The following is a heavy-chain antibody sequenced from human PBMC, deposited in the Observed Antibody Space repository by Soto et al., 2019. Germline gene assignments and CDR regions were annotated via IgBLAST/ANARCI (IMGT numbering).Heavy chain of an antibody. Sequence: QVQLVESGGGVVKPGRSLRLSCEASGFTFSTYAMHWVRQAPGKGLEWVAVISYDVSNKYYADSVKGRFTISRDKSKNTLYLQMNSLRAEDTAVYYCARGGYDYDSSGYYYSGDYWGQGNLVSVAS. CDR2: ISYDVSNK. V-gene: IGHV3-30-3*01. D-gene: IGHD3-22*01. CDR1: GFTFSTYA. J-gene: IGHJ4*02. CDR3: ARGGYDYDSSGYYYSGDY.